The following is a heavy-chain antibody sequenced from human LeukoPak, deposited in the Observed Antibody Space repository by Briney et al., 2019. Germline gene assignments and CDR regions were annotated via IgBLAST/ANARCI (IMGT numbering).Heavy chain of an antibody. J-gene: IGHJ4*02. CDR3: ARSTVAGTMEEFEFDY. CDR1: GGSITSHY. CDR2: IYGSGIT. D-gene: IGHD6-19*01. Sequence: SETLSLTCTVSGGSITSHYWSWIRQPAGKELEWIGRIYGSGITNYNPSLKSRVTMSVDTSKNQFSLKLSSLTAADTAVYYCARSTVAGTMEEFEFDYWGQGTLVTVSS. V-gene: IGHV4-4*07.